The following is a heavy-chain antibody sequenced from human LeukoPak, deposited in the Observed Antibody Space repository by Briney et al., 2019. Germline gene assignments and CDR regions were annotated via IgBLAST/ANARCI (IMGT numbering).Heavy chain of an antibody. CDR2: IYYRGTT. CDR3: ARLPRYGGYDHFHY. CDR1: GDSIDSYY. V-gene: IGHV4-59*12. Sequence: SETLSFTCTVSGDSIDSYYWSWIRQPPGKGLEWIGYIYYRGTTSYNPFLKSRVTISVDTSKNQFSLKLNSVTAADTAVYYCARLPRYGGYDHFHYWGQGILVIVSS. J-gene: IGHJ4*02. D-gene: IGHD5-12*01.